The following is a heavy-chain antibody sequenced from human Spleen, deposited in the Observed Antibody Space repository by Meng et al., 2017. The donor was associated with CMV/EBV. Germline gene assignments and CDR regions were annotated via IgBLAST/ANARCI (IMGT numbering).Heavy chain of an antibody. CDR2: IIPIFGTA. CDR1: GGTFSSYA. D-gene: IGHD5-12*01. Sequence: SVKVSCKASGGTFSSYAISWVRQAPGQGLEWMGGIIPIFGTANYAQKFQGRVTLTTDESTSTAYMELSSLRSEDTAVYYCARDHRGGSGYDPYYYYNLDVWGQGTTVTVSS. J-gene: IGHJ6*02. CDR3: ARDHRGGSGYDPYYYYNLDV. V-gene: IGHV1-69*05.